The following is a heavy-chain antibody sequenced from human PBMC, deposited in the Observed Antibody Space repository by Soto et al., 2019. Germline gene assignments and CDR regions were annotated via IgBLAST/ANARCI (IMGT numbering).Heavy chain of an antibody. CDR3: ARGVIYYYYYMDV. D-gene: IGHD3-22*01. Sequence: EVQLVESGGGLVQPGGSLRLSCAASGFTFSSYWMHWVRQAPGKGLVWVSRINSDGSSTSYADSVKGRFTSSRDNAKNTLYLQMNSLRAEDTAVYYCARGVIYYYYYMDVWGKGTTVTVSS. CDR2: INSDGSST. J-gene: IGHJ6*03. CDR1: GFTFSSYW. V-gene: IGHV3-74*01.